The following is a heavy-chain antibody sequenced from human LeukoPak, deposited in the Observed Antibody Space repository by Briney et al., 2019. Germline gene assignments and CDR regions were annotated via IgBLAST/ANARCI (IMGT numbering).Heavy chain of an antibody. D-gene: IGHD2-15*01. CDR3: ARQRKYCSGGSCYSRGEIDY. CDR2: IYYSGST. Sequence: SETLSLTCTVSGGSISSSSYYWGWNRQPPGKGLEWIGSIYYSGSTYYNPSLKSRVTISVDTSKNQFSLKLSSVTAADTAVYYCARQRKYCSGGSCYSRGEIDYWGQGTLVTVSS. J-gene: IGHJ4*02. V-gene: IGHV4-39*01. CDR1: GGSISSSSYY.